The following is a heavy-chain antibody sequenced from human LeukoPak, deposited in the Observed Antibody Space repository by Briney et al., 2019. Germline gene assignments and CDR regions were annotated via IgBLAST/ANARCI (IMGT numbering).Heavy chain of an antibody. CDR3: ARAAVARRPLGY. CDR1: GYTFTSYD. Sequence: GASVKVSCKASGYTFTSYDINWVRQATGQGLEWMGWMNPNSGNTGYAQKFQGRVTVTRNTSISTAYMELSSLRSEDTAVYYCARAAVARRPLGYWGQGTLVTVSS. J-gene: IGHJ4*02. D-gene: IGHD6-19*01. V-gene: IGHV1-8*01. CDR2: MNPNSGNT.